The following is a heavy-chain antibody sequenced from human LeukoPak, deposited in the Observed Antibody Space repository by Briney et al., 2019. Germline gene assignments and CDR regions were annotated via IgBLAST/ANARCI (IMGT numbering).Heavy chain of an antibody. D-gene: IGHD4-17*01. V-gene: IGHV4-34*01. CDR3: AGGYDDAYYYYGMDV. CDR1: GGSFSGYY. CDR2: INHNGST. Sequence: SETLSLTCAVYGGSFSGYYWSWIRQPPGKGLEWIGEINHNGSTNYNPSLKSRVTISVDTSKNQFSLKLSSVTAADTAVYHCAGGYDDAYYYYGMDVWGQGTTVTVSS. J-gene: IGHJ6*02.